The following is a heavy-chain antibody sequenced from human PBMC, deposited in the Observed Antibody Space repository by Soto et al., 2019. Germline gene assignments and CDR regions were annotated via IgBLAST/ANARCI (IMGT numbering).Heavy chain of an antibody. D-gene: IGHD3-16*01. CDR1: GGSISTNDW. V-gene: IGHV4-4*02. CDR2: IYHSGIT. J-gene: IGHJ4*02. CDR3: AREGGESSDGLYYFDS. Sequence: PSETLSLTCTVSGGSISTNDWWSWVRQPPGKGLEWIGEIYHSGITNYNPSLKSRVTMSVDKSKNQFSLMLTSVTAADTAMYYCAREGGESSDGLYYFDSWGQGSLVTLSS.